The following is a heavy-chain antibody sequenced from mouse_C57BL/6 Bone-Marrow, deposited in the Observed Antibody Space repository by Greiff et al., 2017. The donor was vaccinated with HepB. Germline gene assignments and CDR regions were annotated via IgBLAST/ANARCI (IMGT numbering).Heavy chain of an antibody. J-gene: IGHJ4*01. CDR3: TGDYDNYAMDY. V-gene: IGHV14-4*01. D-gene: IGHD2-4*01. CDR2: IDPENGDT. Sequence: VQLQQSGAELVRPGASVKLSCTASGFNIKDDYMHWVKQRPEQGLEWIGWIDPENGDTEYASKFQGKATITADTSSNTAYLQLSSLTSEDTAVYYCTGDYDNYAMDYWGQGTSVTVSS. CDR1: GFNIKDDY.